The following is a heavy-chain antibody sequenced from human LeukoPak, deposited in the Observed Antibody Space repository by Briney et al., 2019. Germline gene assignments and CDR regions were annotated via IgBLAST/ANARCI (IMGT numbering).Heavy chain of an antibody. CDR3: ASQGSRDGYNYPLFR. D-gene: IGHD5-24*01. J-gene: IGHJ4*02. CDR1: GGTFSSYA. V-gene: IGHV1-69*05. Sequence: ASVKVSCKAPGGTFSSYAISWVRQAPGQGLEWMGGIIPIFGTANYAQKFQGRVTITTDESTSTAYMELSSLRSEDTAVYYCASQGSRDGYNYPLFRWGQGTLVTVSS. CDR2: IIPIFGTA.